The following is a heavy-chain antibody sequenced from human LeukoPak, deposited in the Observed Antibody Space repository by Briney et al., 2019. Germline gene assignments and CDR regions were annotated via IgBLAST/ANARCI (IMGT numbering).Heavy chain of an antibody. Sequence: GGSLRLSCAASGFTFSSYAMHWVRQAPGKGLEWVAVISYDGSDKYYADSVKGRFTISRDNSKNTLYLQMNSLRAEDTAVYYCAREKQWLVLDYYYGMDVWGKGTTVTVSS. D-gene: IGHD6-19*01. V-gene: IGHV3-30*04. CDR3: AREKQWLVLDYYYGMDV. CDR2: ISYDGSDK. CDR1: GFTFSSYA. J-gene: IGHJ6*04.